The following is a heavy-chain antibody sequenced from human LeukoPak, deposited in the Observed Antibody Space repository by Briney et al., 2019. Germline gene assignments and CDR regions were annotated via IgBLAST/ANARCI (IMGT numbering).Heavy chain of an antibody. CDR1: GFTFTTYT. CDR2: VFGNGGTT. Sequence: EGSLRLSCAASGFTFTTYTIHWIRQAPGKGLEYVSAVFGNGGTTYYADSVKGRFTISRDNSKNTVYLQMGSLRAEDTAVYYCARERAYYYFDYWGQGAQVTVSS. D-gene: IGHD2-21*01. CDR3: ARERAYYYFDY. J-gene: IGHJ4*02. V-gene: IGHV3-64*02.